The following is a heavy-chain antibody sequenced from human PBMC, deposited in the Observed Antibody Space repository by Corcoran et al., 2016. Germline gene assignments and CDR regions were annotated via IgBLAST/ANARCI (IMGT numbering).Heavy chain of an antibody. Sequence: QQQQVPGPGLVKPSETPSLTCTVSGGSISSSSYYWGWIRQPPGKGLEWIGSIYYSGSTYYNPSLKSRVTISVDTSKNQFSLKLSSVTAADTAVYYCATSPGYWFDPWGQGTLVTVSS. CDR2: IYYSGST. CDR3: ATSPGYWFDP. V-gene: IGHV4-39*05. CDR1: GGSISSSSYY. J-gene: IGHJ5*02.